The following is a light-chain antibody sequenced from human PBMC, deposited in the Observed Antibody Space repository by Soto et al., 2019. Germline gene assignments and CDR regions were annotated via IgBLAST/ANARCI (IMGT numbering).Light chain of an antibody. CDR3: NSYTGSSTPYV. CDR1: SSDVGSYNY. CDR2: DVS. V-gene: IGLV2-14*03. Sequence: QSALTQPASVSGSPGQSITISCTGTSSDVGSYNYVSWYQQHPGKAPKLMIYDVSNRPSGVSNRFSGSKSGNTASLTISGLQAEDEADYYCNSYTGSSTPYVFGTETKVTVL. J-gene: IGLJ1*01.